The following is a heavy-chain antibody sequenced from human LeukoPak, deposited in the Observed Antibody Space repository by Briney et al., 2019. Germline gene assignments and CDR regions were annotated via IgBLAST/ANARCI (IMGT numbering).Heavy chain of an antibody. CDR1: GFNFSIYT. D-gene: IGHD3-10*01. CDR2: ISSDSNYI. CDR3: ARDESRVRGVIRDAFDI. V-gene: IGHV3-21*01. J-gene: IGHJ3*02. Sequence: GGSLRLSCAVSGFNFSIYTINWVRQARGKGLEWVSSISSDSNYIDYADSVKGRFSISRDNTKNSLYLQMSGLRAEDTAVYYCARDESRVRGVIRDAFDIWGQGTMVTVSS.